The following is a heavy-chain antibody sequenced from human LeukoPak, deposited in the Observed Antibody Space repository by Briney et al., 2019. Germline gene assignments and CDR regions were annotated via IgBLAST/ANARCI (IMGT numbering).Heavy chain of an antibody. CDR3: ARDRYSSGWYRGDYYMDV. D-gene: IGHD6-19*01. CDR2: IYSGGST. Sequence: GGSLRLSCAASGFTVSSNYMSWVRQAPGKGLEWVSVIYSGGSTYYADSVKGRFTISRDNSKNTLYLQMNSLRAEDTAVYYCARDRYSSGWYRGDYYMDVWGKGTTVTISS. V-gene: IGHV3-53*01. CDR1: GFTVSSNY. J-gene: IGHJ6*03.